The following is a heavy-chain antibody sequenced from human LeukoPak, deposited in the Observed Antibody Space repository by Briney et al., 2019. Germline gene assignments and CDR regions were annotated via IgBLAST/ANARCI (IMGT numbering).Heavy chain of an antibody. CDR3: AREKYEGSTHFDF. J-gene: IGHJ4*02. V-gene: IGHV3-30*04. CDR1: GFTFSIYP. Sequence: PGKSLRLSCAASGFTFSIYPVHWVRQASGKGLEWVAGISFDGSNQYYADSVKGRFSISRDSSKNMLYLHMTSLRGDDTAVYYCAREKYEGSTHFDFWGQGTLVIVSS. D-gene: IGHD2-8*01. CDR2: ISFDGSNQ.